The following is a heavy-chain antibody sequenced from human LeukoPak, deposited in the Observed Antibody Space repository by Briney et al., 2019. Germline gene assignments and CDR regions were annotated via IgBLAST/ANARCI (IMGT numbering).Heavy chain of an antibody. D-gene: IGHD3-9*01. CDR2: ISSSSSYI. CDR1: GFTFSSYS. Sequence: GGSLRLSCAASGFTFSSYSMNWVRQTPGKGLEWVSSISSSSSYIFYADLVKGRFTMSRDNAKKSLFLQMNSLRAEDTAVYYCARQIDPWAPFDPWGQGTLVTVSS. J-gene: IGHJ5*02. V-gene: IGHV3-21*01. CDR3: ARQIDPWAPFDP.